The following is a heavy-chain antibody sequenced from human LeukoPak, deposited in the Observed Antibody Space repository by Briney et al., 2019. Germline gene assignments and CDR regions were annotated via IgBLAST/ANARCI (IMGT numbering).Heavy chain of an antibody. CDR3: ARVRSSGCYFFDY. V-gene: IGHV1-2*02. CDR1: GYTFTGYY. CDR2: INPNSGGT. Sequence: GASVKVSCKASGYTFTGYYMHWVRQAPGQGLEWMGWINPNSGGTNYAQKFQGRVTMTRDTSISTAYMELSRLRSDDTAVYYCARVRSSGCYFFDYWGQGTLVTVSS. D-gene: IGHD6-19*01. J-gene: IGHJ4*02.